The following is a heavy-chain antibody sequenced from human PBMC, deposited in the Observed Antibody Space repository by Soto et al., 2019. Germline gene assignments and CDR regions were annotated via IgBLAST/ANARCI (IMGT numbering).Heavy chain of an antibody. CDR2: INSDGSST. J-gene: IGHJ4*02. CDR3: ARGGQGIFQAFGY. D-gene: IGHD2-15*01. Sequence: EVQLVESGGGLVQPGGSLRLSCAASGFTFSSYWMHWVRQAPGKVLVWVSRINSDGSSTSYADSVKGRFTISRDNAKNTLYLQMNSLRAEDTAVYYCARGGQGIFQAFGYWGQGTLVTVSS. V-gene: IGHV3-74*01. CDR1: GFTFSSYW.